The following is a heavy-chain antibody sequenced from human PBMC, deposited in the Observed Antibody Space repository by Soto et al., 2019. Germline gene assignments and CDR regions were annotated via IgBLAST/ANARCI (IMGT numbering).Heavy chain of an antibody. V-gene: IGHV4-39*01. Sequence: QLQLQESGPGLVKPSETLSLTCTVSGGSISSSSYYWGWIRQPPGKGLEWIGSIYYSGSTYYNPSLKSRVTTSVDTSKNQFSLKLSSVTAADTAVYYCARFSRLFDWPTGYFDYWGQGTLVTVSS. CDR2: IYYSGST. J-gene: IGHJ4*02. CDR3: ARFSRLFDWPTGYFDY. CDR1: GGSISSSSYY. D-gene: IGHD3-9*01.